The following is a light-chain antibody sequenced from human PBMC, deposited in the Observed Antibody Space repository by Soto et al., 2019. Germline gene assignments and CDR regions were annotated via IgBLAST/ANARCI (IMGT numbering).Light chain of an antibody. Sequence: IMLTQSLDTLSLSSGERATISWLASQTVIHDHLAWHQQKPGQTPRLLVYGASSRATGIPDRFSGSGSGTDFTLTISRLEPEDFAVYYCQQHGTSPITFGQGTRLEI. J-gene: IGKJ5*01. CDR2: GAS. CDR1: QTVIHDH. V-gene: IGKV3-20*01. CDR3: QQHGTSPIT.